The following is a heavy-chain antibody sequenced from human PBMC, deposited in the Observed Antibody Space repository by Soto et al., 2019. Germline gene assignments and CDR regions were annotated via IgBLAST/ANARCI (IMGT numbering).Heavy chain of an antibody. CDR2: IYYSGST. CDR1: GGSISSSSYY. D-gene: IGHD3-22*01. CDR3: ARHQERVYYDSSGYLDY. Sequence: SETLSLTCTVSGGSISSSSYYWGWIRQPPGKGLEWIGSIYYSGSTYYNPSLKSRVTISVDTSKNQFSLKLSSVTAADTAVYYCARHQERVYYDSSGYLDYWGQGTLVTVSS. J-gene: IGHJ4*02. V-gene: IGHV4-39*01.